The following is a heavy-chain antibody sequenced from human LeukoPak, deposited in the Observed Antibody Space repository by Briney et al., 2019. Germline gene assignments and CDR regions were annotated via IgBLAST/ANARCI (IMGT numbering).Heavy chain of an antibody. CDR1: GYTLTELS. CDR2: FDPEDDET. CDR3: ATDKPGTVTDAFDI. V-gene: IGHV1-24*01. D-gene: IGHD4-17*01. Sequence: GASVKVSCKVSGYTLTELSMHWVRQVPGKGLEWMGGFDPEDDETIYAQKFQGRVTMTEDTSTDTAYMELSSLRSEDTAVYYCATDKPGTVTDAFDIWGQGTMVTVS. J-gene: IGHJ3*02.